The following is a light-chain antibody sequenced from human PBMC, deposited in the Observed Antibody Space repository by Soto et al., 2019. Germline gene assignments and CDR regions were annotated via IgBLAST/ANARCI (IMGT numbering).Light chain of an antibody. CDR1: QNVDTS. Sequence: DIVLTQSPGTLSLSPGETAYLSCRASQNVDTSLAWYQQRPGRAPRLLLSEASRRAAGIPARFSGTGSGTDFTLIINSLEPEDFAVYYCQQRYTWPLTFCAGTRVEI. J-gene: IGKJ4*01. V-gene: IGKV3-11*01. CDR3: QQRYTWPLT. CDR2: EAS.